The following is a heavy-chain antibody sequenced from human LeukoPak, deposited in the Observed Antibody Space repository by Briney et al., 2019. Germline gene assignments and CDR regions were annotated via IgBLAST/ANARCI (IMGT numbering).Heavy chain of an antibody. Sequence: GGSLRLSCAASGFTFSDHYMDWVRQAPGKGLEWVSGISGSGGRTHYADSVKGRFTISRDNSKNTLYLQMDSLRVEDTAVYHCAGSSSWYYFEYWGQGTLVTVSS. CDR1: GFTFSDHY. V-gene: IGHV3-23*01. J-gene: IGHJ4*02. CDR3: AGSSSWYYFEY. D-gene: IGHD6-13*01. CDR2: ISGSGGRT.